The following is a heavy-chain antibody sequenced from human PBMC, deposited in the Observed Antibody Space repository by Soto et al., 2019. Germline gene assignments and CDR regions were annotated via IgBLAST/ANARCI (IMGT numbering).Heavy chain of an antibody. J-gene: IGHJ4*02. CDR2: ISWNSGSI. V-gene: IGHV3-9*01. CDR1: GFTFDDYA. Sequence: EVQLVKSGGGLVQPGRSLRLSCAASGFTFDDYAMHWVRQAPGKGLEWVSGISWNSGSIGYADSVKGRFTISRDNAKNSLYLQMNSLRAEDTALYYCARIHEEGYSFDYWGQGTLVTVSS. CDR3: ARIHEEGYSFDY.